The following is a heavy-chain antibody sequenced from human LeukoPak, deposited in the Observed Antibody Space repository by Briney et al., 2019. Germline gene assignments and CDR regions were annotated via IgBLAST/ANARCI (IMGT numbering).Heavy chain of an antibody. CDR3: AREYCSGGSCYGGDWFDP. V-gene: IGHV1-2*02. D-gene: IGHD2-15*01. Sequence: ASVKVSCKASGYTFTGYYMHWVRQAPGQGLEWMGWINPNSGGTNYAQKFQGRVTMTRDTSISTAYMELSRLRSDDTAVYYFAREYCSGGSCYGGDWFDPWGQGTLVTVSS. CDR2: INPNSGGT. J-gene: IGHJ5*02. CDR1: GYTFTGYY.